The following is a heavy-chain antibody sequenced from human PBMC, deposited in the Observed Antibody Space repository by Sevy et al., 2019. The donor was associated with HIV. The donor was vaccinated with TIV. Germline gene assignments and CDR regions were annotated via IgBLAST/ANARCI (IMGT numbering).Heavy chain of an antibody. CDR2: IYYNGHI. CDR3: AGENAWGRGYS. D-gene: IGHD1-26*01. V-gene: IGHV4-59*08. J-gene: IGHJ4*02. Sequence: SETLSLTCTVSGGSITSPYWNWIRQPPGKGLEWIANIYYNGHINYNPSLKSRVTLSLDTSKNQFSLRLSSVTAADTAMYYCAGENAWGRGYSWGQRTLVTVSS. CDR1: GGSITSPY.